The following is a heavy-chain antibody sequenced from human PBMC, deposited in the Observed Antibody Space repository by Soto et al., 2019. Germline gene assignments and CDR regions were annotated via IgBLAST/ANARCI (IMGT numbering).Heavy chain of an antibody. CDR1: GDSISSFY. V-gene: IGHV4-59*01. D-gene: IGHD1-20*01. CDR2: VYYSGST. Sequence: SETLSLTCTVSGDSISSFYWSWIRQPPGRGLEWIGCVYYSGSTYYNPSLKSRVSISLDTSKNQFSLKLRSVTAADTALYYCARDKGITGTFAVWGQGTTVTVSS. J-gene: IGHJ6*02. CDR3: ARDKGITGTFAV.